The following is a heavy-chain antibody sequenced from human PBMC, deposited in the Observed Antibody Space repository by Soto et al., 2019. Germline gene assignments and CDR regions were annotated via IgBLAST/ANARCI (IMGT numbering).Heavy chain of an antibody. Sequence: EVQLVESGGGLVQPGGSLRLSCAASGFTFSSYAITWVRQAPGKGLEWISYISANGSPTHYADSVRGRFTVSRDNAKNSLYLQMDSLRAEDTAVYYCARVWSGYSGADYWGQGTLVTVSS. CDR1: GFTFSSYA. CDR2: ISANGSPT. CDR3: ARVWSGYSGADY. J-gene: IGHJ4*02. D-gene: IGHD3-3*01. V-gene: IGHV3-48*03.